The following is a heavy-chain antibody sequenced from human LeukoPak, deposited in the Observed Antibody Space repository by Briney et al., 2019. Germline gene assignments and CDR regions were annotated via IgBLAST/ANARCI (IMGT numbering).Heavy chain of an antibody. CDR1: GFTSSSYA. J-gene: IGHJ4*02. V-gene: IGHV3-23*01. CDR3: AKANWVSNADAVW. CDR2: IKGGGDT. Sequence: GGSLRLSCAAVGFTSSSYAMSWVRQSPARGLEWVSSIKGGGDTFYADSVKGRFTLSRDDSRNTGFLQLNNLRVEDTAIYYCAKANWVSNADAVWWGQGTVVTVSS. D-gene: IGHD1-1*01.